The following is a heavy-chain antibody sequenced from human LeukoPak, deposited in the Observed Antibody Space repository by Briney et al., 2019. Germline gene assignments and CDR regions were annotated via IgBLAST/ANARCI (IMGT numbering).Heavy chain of an antibody. CDR2: VFYSGTT. Sequence: PSETLSLTCSLSGGFISISTHYWGWIRQTPGKGLEWIGSVFYSGTTYFNPSLNGRLTISVDTSKNQFSLKLSSVTAADTAVYYCAGPSGKYYGSGSYSHWPYYYYYYMDVWGKGTTVTVSS. J-gene: IGHJ6*03. V-gene: IGHV4-39*07. CDR1: GGFISISTHY. CDR3: AGPSGKYYGSGSYSHWPYYYYYYMDV. D-gene: IGHD3-10*01.